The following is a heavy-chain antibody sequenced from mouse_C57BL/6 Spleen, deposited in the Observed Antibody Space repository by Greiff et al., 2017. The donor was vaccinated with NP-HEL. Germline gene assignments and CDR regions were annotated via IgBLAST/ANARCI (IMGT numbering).Heavy chain of an antibody. Sequence: EVQLVESGGGLVKPGGSLKLSCAASGFTFSDYGMHWVRQAPEKGLEWVAYISSGSSTIYYADTVKGRFTISSDNAKNTLFLQMTSLRSEDTAMYYCAMSYYDPYFDYWGQGTTLTVSS. D-gene: IGHD2-10*01. CDR2: ISSGSSTI. CDR1: GFTFSDYG. V-gene: IGHV5-17*01. CDR3: AMSYYDPYFDY. J-gene: IGHJ2*01.